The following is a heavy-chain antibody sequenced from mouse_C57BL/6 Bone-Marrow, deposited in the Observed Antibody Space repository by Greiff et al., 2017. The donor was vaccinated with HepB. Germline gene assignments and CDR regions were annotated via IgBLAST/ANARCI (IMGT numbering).Heavy chain of an antibody. V-gene: IGHV1-85*01. D-gene: IGHD1-1*01. J-gene: IGHJ1*03. CDR2: IYPRDGST. CDR1: GYTFTSYD. CDR3: ARSIRVGARLYWYFDV. Sequence: QVQLQQSGPELVKPGASVKLSCKASGYTFTSYDINWVKQRPGQGLEWIGWIYPRDGSTKYNEKFKGKATLTVDTSSSTAYMELHSLTSEDSAVYFCARSIRVGARLYWYFDVWGTGTTVTVSS.